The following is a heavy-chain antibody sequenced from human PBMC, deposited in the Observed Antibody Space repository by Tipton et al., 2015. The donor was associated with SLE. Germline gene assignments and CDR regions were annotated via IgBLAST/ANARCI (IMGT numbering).Heavy chain of an antibody. CDR3: AKVMGPGQAFDI. D-gene: IGHD5-24*01. J-gene: IGHJ3*02. CDR1: GGSISSGRYY. Sequence: TLSLTCSVSGGSISSGRYYCSWLRQHPGKGLEWIGYIYYSGSTYYNPSLESRVTISVDTSNNQFSLKLTSVTAADAAVYYCAKVMGPGQAFDIWGQGTMVTVSS. V-gene: IGHV4-31*03. CDR2: IYYSGST.